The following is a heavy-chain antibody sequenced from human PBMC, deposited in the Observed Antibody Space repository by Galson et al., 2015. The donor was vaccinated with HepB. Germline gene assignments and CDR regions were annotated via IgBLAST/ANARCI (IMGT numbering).Heavy chain of an antibody. D-gene: IGHD3-3*01. V-gene: IGHV3-23*01. CDR2: ISYSGHST. CDR3: AKDHTRVAPGRGYFNY. CDR1: GFMFSTYA. Sequence: SLRLSCAAPGFMFSTYAMTWVRQAPGKGLEWVSGISYSGHSTYYADSVKGRFTISRDNSKNTLYLQMNSLRAEDTAVYYCAKDHTRVAPGRGYFNYWGQGTLVTVSS. J-gene: IGHJ4*02.